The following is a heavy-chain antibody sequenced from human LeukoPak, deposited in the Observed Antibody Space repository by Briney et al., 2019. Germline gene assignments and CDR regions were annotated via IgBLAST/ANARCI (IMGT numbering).Heavy chain of an antibody. CDR3: ARTRITMVRGVIVPNPFDY. CDR1: GGSISSGGYY. CDR2: IYYSGST. D-gene: IGHD3-10*01. V-gene: IGHV4-31*03. J-gene: IGHJ4*02. Sequence: SQTLSLTCTVSGGSISSGGYYWSWIRQHPGKGMEWIGYIYYSGSTYYNPSPKSRVTISVDTSKNQFSLKLSSVTAADTAVYYCARTRITMVRGVIVPNPFDYWGQGTLVTVSS.